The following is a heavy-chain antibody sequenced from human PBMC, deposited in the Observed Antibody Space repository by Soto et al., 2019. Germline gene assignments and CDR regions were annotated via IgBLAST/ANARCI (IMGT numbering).Heavy chain of an antibody. V-gene: IGHV3-53*05. CDR1: GFTVSSNY. CDR2: IYSGGST. Sequence: PGGSLRLSCAASGFTVSSNYMSWVRQAPGKGLEWVSVIYSGGSTYYADSVKGRFTISRDNSKNTLYMVMNSLRAEDTAVYYCARVGSDSVEFDSWGQGTLVTVSS. CDR3: ARVGSDSVEFDS. J-gene: IGHJ4*02. D-gene: IGHD2-21*01.